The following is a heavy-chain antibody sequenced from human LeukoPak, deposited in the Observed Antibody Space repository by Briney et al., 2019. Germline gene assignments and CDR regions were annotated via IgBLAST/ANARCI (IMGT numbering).Heavy chain of an antibody. D-gene: IGHD3-3*01. V-gene: IGHV3-7*01. CDR3: ARNSLTRFGGYDFWSGDSDY. CDR2: IKQDGSEK. CDR1: GFTFSSYS. J-gene: IGHJ4*02. Sequence: GGSLRLSCAASGFTFSSYSMNWVRQAPGKGLEWVANIKQDGSEKYYVDSVKGRFTISRDNAKNSLYLQMNSLRAEDTAVYYCARNSLTRFGGYDFWSGDSDYWGQGTLVTVSS.